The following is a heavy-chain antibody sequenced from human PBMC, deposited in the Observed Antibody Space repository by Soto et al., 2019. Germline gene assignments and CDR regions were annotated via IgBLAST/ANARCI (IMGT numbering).Heavy chain of an antibody. CDR1: GYSFATYW. J-gene: IGHJ6*02. Sequence: GESLKISCKGSGYSFATYWIGWVRQMPGKGLEWMGIIYPGDSDTRYSPSFQGQVTISADKSISTAYLQWSSLKASDTAMYYCARHGLLWFWTPLPYYGMDVWGQGTTVTVSS. V-gene: IGHV5-51*01. CDR2: IYPGDSDT. CDR3: ARHGLLWFWTPLPYYGMDV. D-gene: IGHD3-10*01.